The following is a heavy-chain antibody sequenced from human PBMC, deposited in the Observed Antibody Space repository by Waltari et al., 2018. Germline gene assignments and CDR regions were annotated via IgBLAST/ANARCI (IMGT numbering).Heavy chain of an antibody. CDR1: GYTFTGYY. CDR2: INPNSGGT. V-gene: IGHV1-2*06. CDR3: AREKWGSGWYDAFDI. D-gene: IGHD6-19*01. Sequence: QVQLVQSGAEVKKPGASVKVSCKASGYTFTGYYMHWVRQATGQGLEWMGRINPNSGGTNYAQEFQGRVTMTRDTSISTAYLQWSSLKASDTAMYYCAREKWGSGWYDAFDIWGQGTMVTVSS. J-gene: IGHJ3*02.